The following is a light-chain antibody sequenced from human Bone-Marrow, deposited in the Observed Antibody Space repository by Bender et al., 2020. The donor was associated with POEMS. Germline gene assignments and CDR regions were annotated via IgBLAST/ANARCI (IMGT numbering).Light chain of an antibody. CDR3: SSYASSDIVV. V-gene: IGLV2-14*03. J-gene: IGLJ2*01. CDR2: DVR. Sequence: QSALTQPASVSGSPGQSITISCTGTRSDVGGYNFVPWYQHHPGKAPKLIIFDVRMRPSGVSRRFSGSKSANTASLIISGLLPEDEADYFCSSYASSDIVVFGGGTKLTVL. CDR1: RSDVGGYNF.